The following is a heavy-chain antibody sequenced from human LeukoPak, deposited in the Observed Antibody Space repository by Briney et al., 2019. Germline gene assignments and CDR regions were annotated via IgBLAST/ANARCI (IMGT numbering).Heavy chain of an antibody. CDR1: GFNFDNFA. V-gene: IGHV3-30-3*01. D-gene: IGHD3-10*01. J-gene: IGHJ3*02. CDR3: ARARYYYGSGGRDAFDI. CDR2: ISYDGSNK. Sequence: GKSLTLSCVVSGFNFDNFAMHWVRQPLGKGLEWVAVISYDGSNKYYADSVKGRFTISRDNSKNTLYLQMNSLRAEDTAVYYCARARYYYGSGGRDAFDIWGQGTMVTVSS.